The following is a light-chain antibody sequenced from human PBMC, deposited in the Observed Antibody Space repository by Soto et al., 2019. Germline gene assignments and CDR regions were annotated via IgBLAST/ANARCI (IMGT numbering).Light chain of an antibody. CDR2: VNS. CDR1: SSNIGTGYD. Sequence: QSVLTQPPSVSGAPGQRVTISSTGSSSNIGTGYDVHWYQQLPGTAPKLLIYVNSNRPSGVPDRFSGSKSGTSASLAITGLQAEDEADYYCQSYDSSLSAVVFGGGTKLTVL. CDR3: QSYDSSLSAVV. J-gene: IGLJ2*01. V-gene: IGLV1-40*01.